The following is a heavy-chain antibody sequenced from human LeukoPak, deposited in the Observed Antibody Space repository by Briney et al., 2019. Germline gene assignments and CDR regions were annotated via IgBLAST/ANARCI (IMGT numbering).Heavy chain of an antibody. V-gene: IGHV3-48*02. CDR2: IRTSAEGANYA. CDR1: GFTFTDYP. J-gene: IGHJ4*02. CDR3: ARDQRYAFDY. Sequence: GGCLRLSCATSGFTFTDYPMNWVRQAPGKGLEWVSNIRTSAEGANYAYYADSVKGRVTISRDDAKNTLYLQMNSLRDDDTAVYYCARDQRYAFDYWGQGILVAVSS. D-gene: IGHD3-9*01.